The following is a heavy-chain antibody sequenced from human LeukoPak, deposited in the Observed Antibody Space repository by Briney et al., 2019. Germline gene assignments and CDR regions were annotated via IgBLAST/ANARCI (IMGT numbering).Heavy chain of an antibody. CDR1: GFTFDVYA. V-gene: IGHV3-9*01. J-gene: IGHJ6*02. Sequence: GRSLRLSCAASGFTFDVYAMHWVRQAPGKGLEWVSGISWNSGSIGYADSVKGRFTISRDNAKNSLYLQMNSLRAEDTAVYYCARGYCSSTSCYAYYYYGMDVWGQGTTVTVSS. CDR3: ARGYCSSTSCYAYYYYGMDV. CDR2: ISWNSGSI. D-gene: IGHD2-2*01.